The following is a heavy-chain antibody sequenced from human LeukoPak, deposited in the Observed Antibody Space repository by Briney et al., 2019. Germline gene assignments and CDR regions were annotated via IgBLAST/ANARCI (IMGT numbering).Heavy chain of an antibody. CDR1: RFYFSTYD. Sequence: GGSLRLSCTASRFYFSTYDMNWVRQVPGKGLGWGSYIDSSASTTYYAGSVQGRFTISRDNAKNSLYLQMRSLRVEETAFYYCASAHGGSGYDRPFDYWGQGTLVTVSS. V-gene: IGHV3-48*03. J-gene: IGHJ4*02. CDR3: ASAHGGSGYDRPFDY. CDR2: IDSSASTT. D-gene: IGHD5-12*01.